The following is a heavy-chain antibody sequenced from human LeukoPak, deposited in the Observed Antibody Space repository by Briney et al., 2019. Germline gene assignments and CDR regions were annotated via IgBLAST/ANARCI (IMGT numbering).Heavy chain of an antibody. CDR3: AKDMFTSSWLPFDY. J-gene: IGHJ4*02. V-gene: IGHV3-23*01. CDR2: ISASSGST. Sequence: PGGSLILSCAAFGFIFSNNALSWVRQAPGKGLEWVSAISASSGSTYYADSVKARFTISRDNSKNTLYLKMNSLRAEDTAVYFCAKDMFTSSWLPFDYWGQGTLVTVSS. CDR1: GFIFSNNA. D-gene: IGHD6-13*01.